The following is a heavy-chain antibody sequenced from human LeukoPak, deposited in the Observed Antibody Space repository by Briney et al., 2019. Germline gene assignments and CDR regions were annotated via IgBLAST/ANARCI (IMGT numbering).Heavy chain of an antibody. J-gene: IGHJ4*02. Sequence: GGSLRLSCAASGFTFSDYYMSWIRQAPGKGLEWVSYISSSGSTIYYADSVKGRFTISRDNAKNSLYLQMNSLRAEDTAVYYCARDPPIDYDILTGYYSFDYWGQETLVTVSS. D-gene: IGHD3-9*01. V-gene: IGHV3-11*01. CDR1: GFTFSDYY. CDR2: ISSSGSTI. CDR3: ARDPPIDYDILTGYYSFDY.